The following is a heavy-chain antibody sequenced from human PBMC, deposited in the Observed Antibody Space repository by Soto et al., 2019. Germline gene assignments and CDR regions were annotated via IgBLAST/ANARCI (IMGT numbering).Heavy chain of an antibody. CDR3: AKELSSGWYPGLLDY. D-gene: IGHD6-19*01. CDR1: GFTFSSYG. Sequence: GGSLRLSCAASGFTFSSYGMHWVRQAPGKGLEWVAVISYDGSNKYYADSVKGRFTISRDNSKNTLYLQMNSLRAEDTAVYYCAKELSSGWYPGLLDYWGQGTLVTVSS. J-gene: IGHJ4*02. V-gene: IGHV3-30*18. CDR2: ISYDGSNK.